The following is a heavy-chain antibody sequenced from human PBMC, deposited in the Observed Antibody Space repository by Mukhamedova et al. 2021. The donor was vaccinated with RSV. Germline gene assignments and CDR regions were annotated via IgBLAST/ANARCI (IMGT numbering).Heavy chain of an antibody. Sequence: NYMTWVRQAPGKGLEWVSVMYIDGRPYYTNSVKGRFTISRDNSKNTFYLQMNSLRSEDTAVYYCARDIVATRGALDIWGQGTMV. J-gene: IGHJ3*02. CDR1: NY. D-gene: IGHD5-12*01. V-gene: IGHV3-53*01. CDR2: MYIDGRP. CDR3: ARDIVATRGALDI.